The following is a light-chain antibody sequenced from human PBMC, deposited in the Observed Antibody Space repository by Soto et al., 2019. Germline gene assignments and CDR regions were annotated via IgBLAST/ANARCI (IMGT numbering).Light chain of an antibody. Sequence: EIVLTQSPGTLSLSPGERATLSCRASQSINSNYLAWYQLKPGQAPRLLIYGASIRATAIPDRFSGSVSGTDFTLTISRLDPEHFAVYFCQQYGTSPRTFGQGTKVDIK. CDR2: GAS. J-gene: IGKJ1*01. V-gene: IGKV3-20*01. CDR1: QSINSNY. CDR3: QQYGTSPRT.